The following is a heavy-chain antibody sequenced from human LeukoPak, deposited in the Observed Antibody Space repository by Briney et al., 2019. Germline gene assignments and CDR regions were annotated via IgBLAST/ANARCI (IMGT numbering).Heavy chain of an antibody. Sequence: GGSLRLSCAASGFTFSSYWMSWVRQAPGKGLEWVANIKQDGSEKYYVDSVKGRFTISRDNAKNSLYLQMNSLRAEDTAVYYCARFAGLAVTRCNWYFDLWGRGTLVTVSS. V-gene: IGHV3-7*01. J-gene: IGHJ2*01. D-gene: IGHD4-17*01. CDR3: ARFAGLAVTRCNWYFDL. CDR2: IKQDGSEK. CDR1: GFTFSSYW.